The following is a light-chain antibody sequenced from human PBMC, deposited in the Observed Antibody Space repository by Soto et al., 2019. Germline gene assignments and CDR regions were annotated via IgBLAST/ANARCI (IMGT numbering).Light chain of an antibody. CDR1: QSISSSY. J-gene: IGKJ1*01. Sequence: ENVLPQSPSTLSFSPGERATLSCRASQSISSSYLAWYQQKPGQAPRLPIYGASSRATGIPDRFSGSGSGTDFTLTINRLEPEDFAVYYCQQYGRSPRTFGQGTKVDIK. CDR2: GAS. V-gene: IGKV3-20*01. CDR3: QQYGRSPRT.